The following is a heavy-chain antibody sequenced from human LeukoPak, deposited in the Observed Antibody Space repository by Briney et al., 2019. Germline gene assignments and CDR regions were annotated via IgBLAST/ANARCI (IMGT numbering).Heavy chain of an antibody. CDR3: ARAGSEYSSSYQTRNFDY. CDR1: GYTFTSYY. V-gene: IGHV1-69*06. CDR2: IIPIFGTA. J-gene: IGHJ4*02. D-gene: IGHD6-6*01. Sequence: GASVKVSCKASGYTFTSYYMHWVRQAPGQGLEWMGGIIPIFGTANYAQKFQGRVTITADKSTSTVYMELSSLRSEDTAVYYCARAGSEYSSSYQTRNFDYRGQGTLVTVSS.